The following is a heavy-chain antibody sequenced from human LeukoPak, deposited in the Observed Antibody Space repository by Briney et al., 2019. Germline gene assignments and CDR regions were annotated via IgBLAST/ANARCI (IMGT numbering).Heavy chain of an antibody. J-gene: IGHJ4*02. Sequence: ASVKVSCKASGYTFTGYYMHWVRQAPGQGLEWMGWINPNSGGTNYAQKFQGRVTMTRDTSITTAYMELSSLRSDDTAVYYCAREVGEYCSSTNCYASHYWGQGTLVTVSS. CDR3: AREVGEYCSSTNCYASHY. D-gene: IGHD2-2*01. CDR2: INPNSGGT. V-gene: IGHV1-2*02. CDR1: GYTFTGYY.